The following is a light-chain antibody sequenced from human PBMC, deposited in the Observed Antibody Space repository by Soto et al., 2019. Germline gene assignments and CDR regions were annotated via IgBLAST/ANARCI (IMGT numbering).Light chain of an antibody. V-gene: IGKV1-39*01. CDR1: QNVHTN. Sequence: DIQMTQSPSSLSASVGDRVTITCRTSQNVHTNLNWYQQNPGKAPKLLIYAASYLQGGVPSRFSGSGSGTDFTLTISRLQPEDFATYYCQQSYSTPYTFGQVAKVDIK. J-gene: IGKJ2*01. CDR3: QQSYSTPYT. CDR2: AAS.